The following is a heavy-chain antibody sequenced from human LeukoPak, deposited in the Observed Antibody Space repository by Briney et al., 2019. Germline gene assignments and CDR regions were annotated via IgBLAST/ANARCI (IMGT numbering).Heavy chain of an antibody. CDR3: ARRFRPAEAPGYYFDY. V-gene: IGHV4-59*01. D-gene: IGHD6-19*01. CDR1: GGAISSYY. Sequence: SETLSLTCTVSGGAISSYYGSWIRQPPGNGLEGIGDIYYSGSTNYNPSLKSRGTISVDTSKNQFSLKLSSVNAADTAVYYCARRFRPAEAPGYYFDYWRQGTLVTVSS. J-gene: IGHJ4*02. CDR2: IYYSGST.